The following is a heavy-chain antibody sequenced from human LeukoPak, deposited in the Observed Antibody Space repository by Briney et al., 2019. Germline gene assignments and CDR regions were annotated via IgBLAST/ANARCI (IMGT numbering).Heavy chain of an antibody. Sequence: GGSLRLSCEAAGFTFSNYAMTWVRQAPGKGLEWVSAMTSGGGTYYADSVKGRFTISGDNSKNTVYLQMNSLRAEDTAVYYCAKDLTRSSGGFDYWGQGTLVTVSS. CDR2: MTSGGGT. CDR1: GFTFSNYA. V-gene: IGHV3-23*01. D-gene: IGHD6-6*01. CDR3: AKDLTRSSGGFDY. J-gene: IGHJ4*02.